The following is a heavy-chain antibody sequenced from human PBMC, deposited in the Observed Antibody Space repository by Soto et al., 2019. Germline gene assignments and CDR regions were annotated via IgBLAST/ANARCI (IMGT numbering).Heavy chain of an antibody. Sequence: GGSLRLSCAASGFTFSSYAMSWVRQAPGKGLEWVSAISGSGGSTYYAGSVKGRFTISRDNSKNTLYLQMNSLRAEDTAVYYCAKGGAAAGNFDYWGQGTLVTVSS. J-gene: IGHJ4*02. V-gene: IGHV3-23*01. D-gene: IGHD6-13*01. CDR1: GFTFSSYA. CDR2: ISGSGGST. CDR3: AKGGAAAGNFDY.